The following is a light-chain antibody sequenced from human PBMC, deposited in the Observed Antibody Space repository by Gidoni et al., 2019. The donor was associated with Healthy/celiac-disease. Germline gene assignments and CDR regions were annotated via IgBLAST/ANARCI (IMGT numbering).Light chain of an antibody. J-gene: IGKJ2*01. Sequence: DIQMTQSPSSLSASVGDSVTITCRASQSISSYLNWYQQKPGKAPNRLIYAASSLQSGVPSRFSGSGSGTDFTLTISSLQPEDFAAYYGQQSYSTLYTFGQGTKLEIK. CDR3: QQSYSTLYT. V-gene: IGKV1-39*01. CDR2: AAS. CDR1: QSISSY.